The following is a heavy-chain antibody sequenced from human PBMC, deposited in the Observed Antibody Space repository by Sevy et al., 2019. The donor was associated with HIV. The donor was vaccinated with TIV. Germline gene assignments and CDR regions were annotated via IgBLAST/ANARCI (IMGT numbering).Heavy chain of an antibody. Sequence: SETLSLTCTVSGDSVSGGSYYWSWIRQPPGKGLERIGYSYYSGSTNYNPSLKSRVTISVDTSKNQFSLKLSSVTAADTAIHYCARESVVGTTPPGESWVSWGQGTLVTVSS. CDR3: ARESVVGTTPPGESWVS. V-gene: IGHV4-61*01. J-gene: IGHJ4*02. D-gene: IGHD1-26*01. CDR2: SYYSGST. CDR1: GDSVSGGSYY.